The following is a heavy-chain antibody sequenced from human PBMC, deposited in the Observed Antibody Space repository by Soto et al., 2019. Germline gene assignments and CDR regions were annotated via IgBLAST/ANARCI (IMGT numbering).Heavy chain of an antibody. D-gene: IGHD3-22*01. CDR3: ARAARITMIVNDAFDI. J-gene: IGHJ3*02. CDR1: GFTFSSYE. CDR2: ISSSGSTI. Sequence: GGSLRLSCAASGFTFSSYEMNWVRQAPGKGLEWASYISSSGSTIYYADSVKGRFTISRDNAKNSLYLQMNSLRAEDTAVYYCARAARITMIVNDAFDIWGQGTMVTVSS. V-gene: IGHV3-48*03.